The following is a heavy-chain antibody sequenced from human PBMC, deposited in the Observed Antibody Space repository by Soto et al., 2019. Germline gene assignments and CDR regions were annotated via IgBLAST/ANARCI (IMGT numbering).Heavy chain of an antibody. CDR3: ARRLVRSTSWYYFDY. V-gene: IGHV4-59*08. CDR2: IYYSGST. J-gene: IGHJ4*02. Sequence: SETLSLTCTVSGGSISSYYWSWIRQPPGKGLEWIGYIYYSGSTNYNPSLKSRVTISVDTSKNQFSLKLSSVTAADTAVYYCARRLVRSTSWYYFDYWGQGTLVTVSS. CDR1: GGSISSYY. D-gene: IGHD2-2*01.